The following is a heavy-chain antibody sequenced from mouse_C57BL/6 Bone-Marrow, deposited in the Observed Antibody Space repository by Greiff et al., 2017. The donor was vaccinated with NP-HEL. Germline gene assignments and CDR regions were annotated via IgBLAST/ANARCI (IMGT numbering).Heavy chain of an antibody. V-gene: IGHV1-81*01. CDR2: IYPRSGNT. CDR1: GYTFTSYG. D-gene: IGHD1-1*01. CDR3: ARGGYYDCAMDY. Sequence: VKLQESGAELARPGASVKLSCKASGYTFTSYGISWVKQRTGQGLEWIGEIYPRSGNTYYNEKFKGKATLTADKSSSTAYMELRSLTSEDSAVYFCARGGYYDCAMDYWGQGTSVTGSS. J-gene: IGHJ4*01.